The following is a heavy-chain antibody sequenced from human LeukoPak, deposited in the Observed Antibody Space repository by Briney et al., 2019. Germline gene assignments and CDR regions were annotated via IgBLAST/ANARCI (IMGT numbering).Heavy chain of an antibody. CDR2: IYPGDSDT. Sequence: PGESLKISCRGSGYSFTTYWIGWVRQMPGKGLEWMGIIYPGDSDTRYTPSFQGQVTMSADKSINTAYLQWSSLKASDTAMYYCTRRSSRPYFDYWGQGTLVTVSS. J-gene: IGHJ4*02. V-gene: IGHV5-51*01. D-gene: IGHD2-2*01. CDR3: TRRSSRPYFDY. CDR1: GYSFTTYW.